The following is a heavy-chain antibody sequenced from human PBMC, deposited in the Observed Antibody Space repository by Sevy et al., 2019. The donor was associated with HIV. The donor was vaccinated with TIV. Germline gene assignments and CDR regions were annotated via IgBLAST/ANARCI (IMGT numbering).Heavy chain of an antibody. D-gene: IGHD2-2*01. CDR1: GYTFTSYG. CDR3: AGAVIVVVPAYYYYYGMDV. Sequence: ASVKVSCKASGYTFTSYGISWVRQAPGQGLEWMGWISAYNGNTNYAQKLQGRVTMTTDTSTSTAYMELRSLRSDDTAVYYCAGAVIVVVPAYYYYYGMDVWGQGTTVTVSS. CDR2: ISAYNGNT. J-gene: IGHJ6*02. V-gene: IGHV1-18*01.